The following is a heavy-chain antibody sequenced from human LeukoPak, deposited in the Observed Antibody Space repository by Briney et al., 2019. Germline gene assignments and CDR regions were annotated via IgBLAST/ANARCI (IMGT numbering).Heavy chain of an antibody. Sequence: GGSLRLSCAASGFTFSSYPISWVRQAPGKGLEWVSAISGSGGSTYYADSVKGRFTISRDNSKNTLYLQMNSLRAEDTAVYYCAKFRGYYDSSGVRTDYWGQGTLVTVSS. CDR2: ISGSGGST. CDR1: GFTFSSYP. D-gene: IGHD3-22*01. J-gene: IGHJ4*02. V-gene: IGHV3-23*01. CDR3: AKFRGYYDSSGVRTDY.